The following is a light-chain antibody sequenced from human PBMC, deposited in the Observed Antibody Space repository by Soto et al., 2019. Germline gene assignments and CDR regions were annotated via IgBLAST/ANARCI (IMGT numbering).Light chain of an antibody. J-gene: IGKJ4*01. CDR2: GAS. CDR3: QQFRSYPLT. Sequence: EIVMTQSPATLSVSPGERATLSCRASQSVSSNLAWYQQKPGQAPRLLIYGASSRATGIPDRFSGGGSGTDFTLTISRMATADSAVYYCQQFRSYPLTFGGGTKVDIK. V-gene: IGKV3D-15*01. CDR1: QSVSSN.